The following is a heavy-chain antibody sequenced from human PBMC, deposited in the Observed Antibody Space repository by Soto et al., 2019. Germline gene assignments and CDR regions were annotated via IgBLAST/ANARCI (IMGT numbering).Heavy chain of an antibody. Sequence: GGSLRLSCAASGFTFSSYAMHWVRQAPGKGLEYVSAISSNGGSTYYANSVKGRFTISRDNSKNTLYLQMGSLRAEDMAVYYCARAGAHYSSSFRGFDYWGQGTLVTVSS. D-gene: IGHD6-6*01. CDR3: ARAGAHYSSSFRGFDY. CDR2: ISSNGGST. CDR1: GFTFSSYA. V-gene: IGHV3-64*01. J-gene: IGHJ4*02.